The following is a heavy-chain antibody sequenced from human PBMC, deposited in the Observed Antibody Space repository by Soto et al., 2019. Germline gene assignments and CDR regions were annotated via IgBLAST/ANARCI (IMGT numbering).Heavy chain of an antibody. J-gene: IGHJ6*02. CDR3: VSVMDNSSDYGMDV. V-gene: IGHV4-34*01. Sequence: PSGTLSLTCAVYGGSFSGYYWSWIRQPPGQGLEWIGEINTSGSTNYNPSRKRRVTISADTSNNQGSLQLSSVTAADTAVYYCVSVMDNSSDYGMDVWGQGTTVTVSS. CDR2: INTSGST. D-gene: IGHD1-1*01. CDR1: GGSFSGYY.